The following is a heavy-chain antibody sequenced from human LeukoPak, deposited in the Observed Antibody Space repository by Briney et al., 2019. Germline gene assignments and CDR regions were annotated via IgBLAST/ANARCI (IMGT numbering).Heavy chain of an antibody. V-gene: IGHV4-59*08. J-gene: IGHJ4*02. CDR3: ASLYSSGWYLDY. CDR1: GVSISSYY. D-gene: IGHD6-19*01. CDR2: IYYSGST. Sequence: SETLSLTCTVSGVSISSYYWSWLRQPPGKGLEWLGYIYYSGSTNYNPSFKSRVTISVDTSKNQFSLKLSSVTAADTAVYYCASLYSSGWYLDYWGQGTLVTVSS.